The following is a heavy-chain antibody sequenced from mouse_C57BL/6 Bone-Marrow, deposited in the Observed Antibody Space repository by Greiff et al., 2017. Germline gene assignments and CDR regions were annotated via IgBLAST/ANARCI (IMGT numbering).Heavy chain of an antibody. V-gene: IGHV5-6*01. Sequence: EVKLMESGGDLVKPGGSLKLSCAASGFTFSSYGMSWVRQTPDKRLEWVATISSGGSYTYYPDSVKGRFTISRDNAKNTLYLQMSSLKSEDTAMYYCARVGPDYWGQGTTLTVSS. CDR1: GFTFSSYG. CDR3: ARVGPDY. J-gene: IGHJ2*01. D-gene: IGHD1-1*02. CDR2: ISSGGSYT.